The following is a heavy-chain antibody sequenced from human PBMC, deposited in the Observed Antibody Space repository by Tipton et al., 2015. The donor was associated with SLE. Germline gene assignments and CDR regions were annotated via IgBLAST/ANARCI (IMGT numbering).Heavy chain of an antibody. V-gene: IGHV4-59*08. J-gene: IGHJ6*02. CDR3: ARHGAIVWESSNFFAMDV. CDR1: GDSINNYY. CDR2: IYYSGNT. Sequence: TLSLTCIVSGDSINNYYWSWIRQPPGKGLEWIGYIYYSGNTFYNPSLKGRVTISMDTSETHLSLQMTSVTAADAAVYYCARHGAIVWESSNFFAMDVWGQGTTVTVS. D-gene: IGHD1-26*01.